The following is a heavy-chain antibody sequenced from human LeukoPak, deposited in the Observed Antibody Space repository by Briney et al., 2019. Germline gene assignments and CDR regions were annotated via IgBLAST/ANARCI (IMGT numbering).Heavy chain of an antibody. Sequence: PSETVSLTCYVSGDSISSYYWSWIRHPPGKELEGIGYIYYSGNTNYDPSLKSRLTMSVHTTKTQFSLKLSSVTAADTAVYYCARYTRSAHFDNWGPGTLFTVSS. CDR3: ARYTRSAHFDN. CDR2: IYYSGNT. CDR1: GDSISSYY. J-gene: IGHJ4*03. V-gene: IGHV4-59*08.